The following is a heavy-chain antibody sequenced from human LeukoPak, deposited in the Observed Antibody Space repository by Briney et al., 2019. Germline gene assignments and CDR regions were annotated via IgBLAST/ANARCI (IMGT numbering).Heavy chain of an antibody. CDR1: GYTFTDYY. Sequence: ASVKVSCKASGYTFTDYYMHWVRQAPGQGLEWMGWINPNSGGTNYAQKFQGRVTMTRDTSTSTVYMELNSLRSEDTAVYYCARDPYGDYGYYFDYWGQGTLVTVSS. V-gene: IGHV1-2*02. CDR2: INPNSGGT. CDR3: ARDPYGDYGYYFDY. J-gene: IGHJ4*02. D-gene: IGHD4-17*01.